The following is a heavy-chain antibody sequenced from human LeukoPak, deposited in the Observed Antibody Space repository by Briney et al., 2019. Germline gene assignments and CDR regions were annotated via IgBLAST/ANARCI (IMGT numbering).Heavy chain of an antibody. CDR1: GFTFSSYE. V-gene: IGHV3-48*03. CDR3: LFGGRIFDFDRGGYYRNDAFDI. CDR2: ISSSGSII. D-gene: IGHD3-22*01. J-gene: IGHJ3*02. Sequence: GGSLRLSCAASGFTFSSYEMNWVRQAPGKGLEWVSYISSSGSIIYYADSVKGRFTISRDNARNSLSLPMNRLRAEDSAFYYVLFGGRIFDFDRGGYYRNDAFDIWGQGTMVTVSS.